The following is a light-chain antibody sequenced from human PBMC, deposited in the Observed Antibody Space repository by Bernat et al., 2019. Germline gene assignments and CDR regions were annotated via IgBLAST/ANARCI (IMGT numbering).Light chain of an antibody. J-gene: IGLJ1*01. V-gene: IGLV2-8*01. CDR3: SSYAGSNNFEV. Sequence: QSALTQLPSASGLLGQSVTIPCTGTTRDVGGYNYVSWYQKHPGKPPKLMINEVSKRPSGVPDRFSGSKPGNTASLTVSGLQAEDEADYYCSSYAGSNNFEVFGTGTKVTVL. CDR2: EVS. CDR1: TRDVGGYNY.